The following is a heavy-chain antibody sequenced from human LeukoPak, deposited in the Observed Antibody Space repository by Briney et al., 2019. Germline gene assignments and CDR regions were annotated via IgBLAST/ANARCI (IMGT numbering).Heavy chain of an antibody. V-gene: IGHV1-18*04. CDR3: ARQVLGDCGCDCYSLRYYYYYIDV. D-gene: IGHD2-21*02. J-gene: IGHJ6*03. Sequence: ASVKVSCKASGYTFTGYYMHWVRQAPGQGLEWMGWISAYNGNTNYAQKLQGRVTMTPDTSTSTAYMELRSLRSDDTAVYYCARQVLGDCGCDCYSLRYYYYYIDVWGKGTTVTISS. CDR2: ISAYNGNT. CDR1: GYTFTGYY.